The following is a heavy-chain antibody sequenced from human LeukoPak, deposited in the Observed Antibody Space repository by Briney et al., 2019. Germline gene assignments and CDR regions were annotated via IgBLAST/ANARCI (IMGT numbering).Heavy chain of an antibody. CDR2: INHSGST. CDR3: ARGSNCSGGSCYPY. V-gene: IGHV4-34*01. CDR1: GGSFSGYY. Sequence: SETLSLTCAVYGGSFSGYYWSWIRQPPGKGLEWIGEINHSGSTNYNPSLKSRVTISVDTSKNQFSLKLSSVTAADTAVYYCARGSNCSGGSCYPYWGQGTLVTVSS. D-gene: IGHD2-15*01. J-gene: IGHJ4*02.